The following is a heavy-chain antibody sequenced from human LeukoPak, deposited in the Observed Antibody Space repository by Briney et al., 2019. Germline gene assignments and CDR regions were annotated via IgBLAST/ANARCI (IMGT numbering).Heavy chain of an antibody. V-gene: IGHV4-59*08. D-gene: IGHD3-10*01. CDR1: GGSISSYY. CDR2: IYYSGST. CDR3: ARVIHGFGEYYFDY. J-gene: IGHJ4*02. Sequence: SETLSLTCTVSGGSISSYYCSWIRQPPGKGLEWIGYIYYSGSTNYNPSLKSRVTISVDTSKNQFSLKLSSVTAADTAVYYCARVIHGFGEYYFDYWGQGNLVTVSS.